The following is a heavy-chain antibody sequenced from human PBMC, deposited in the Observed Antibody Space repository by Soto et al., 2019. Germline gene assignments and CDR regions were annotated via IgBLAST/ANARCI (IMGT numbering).Heavy chain of an antibody. J-gene: IGHJ4*01. CDR3: ASGWVGECVYQFDY. Sequence: QVQLVQSGAEVKKPGASVKVSCKPSGYTFTSYGITWVRQAPGQGLEWMGWISAYNGKTNYAQKFQGRVTMTTDTSTSTAYMELRSLGSDNTAVYYCASGWVGECVYQFDYWGQGTLVTVSS. V-gene: IGHV1-18*01. CDR2: ISAYNGKT. D-gene: IGHD3-10*01. CDR1: GYTFTSYG.